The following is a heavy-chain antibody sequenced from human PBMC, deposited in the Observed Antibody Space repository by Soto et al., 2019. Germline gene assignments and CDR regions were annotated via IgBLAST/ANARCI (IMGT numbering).Heavy chain of an antibody. CDR1: GGSFSGYY. J-gene: IGHJ2*01. CDR3: ARESHDILTGPPWVWYFDL. Sequence: QVQLQQWGAGPLRPLETLSLTCGVSGGSFSGYYWAWIRQSPGKGLEWIGEINDRGSINYHPSLKSRVSISVHTSKNHYSLNLRSVTAADTAVYYCARESHDILTGPPWVWYFDLWGRGTLVTVSS. D-gene: IGHD3-9*01. CDR2: INDRGSI. V-gene: IGHV4-34*01.